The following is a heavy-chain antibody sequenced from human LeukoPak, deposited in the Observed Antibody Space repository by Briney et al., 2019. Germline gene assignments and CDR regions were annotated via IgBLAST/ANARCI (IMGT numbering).Heavy chain of an antibody. CDR3: ARETIFGVVITSPYYYYGMDV. D-gene: IGHD3-3*01. J-gene: IGHJ6*02. V-gene: IGHV3-11*01. CDR2: ISSSGSTI. Sequence: GGSLRLSCAASGFTFSSYAMSWIRQAPGKGLEWVSYISSSGSTIYYADSVKGRFTISRDNAKNSLYLQMNSLRAEDTAVYYCARETIFGVVITSPYYYYGMDVWGQGTTVTVSS. CDR1: GFTFSSYA.